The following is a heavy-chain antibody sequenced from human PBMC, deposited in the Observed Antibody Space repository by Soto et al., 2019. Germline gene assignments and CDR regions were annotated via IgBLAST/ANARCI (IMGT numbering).Heavy chain of an antibody. CDR2: IYWNDDK. Sequence: QITLKESGPTLVKPTQTLTLTCTFSGFSLSTSGVGVCWIRQPPGKALEWLALIYWNDDKRYSPSLKSRLTITTDTSKNQVVLTMTNMDPVDTATYYCALCPYSSSWYYYYGMDVWGQGTTVTVSS. CDR1: GFSLSTSGVG. D-gene: IGHD6-13*01. J-gene: IGHJ6*02. V-gene: IGHV2-5*01. CDR3: ALCPYSSSWYYYYGMDV.